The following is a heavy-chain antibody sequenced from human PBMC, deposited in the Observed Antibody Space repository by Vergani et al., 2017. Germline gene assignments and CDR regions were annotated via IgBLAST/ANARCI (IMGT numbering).Heavy chain of an antibody. CDR2: IYYSGST. CDR1: GGSISSSSYY. V-gene: IGHV4-39*01. CDR3: ARFPSRVLVFDAFDI. D-gene: IGHD2-8*01. Sequence: QLQLQESGPGLVKPSETLSLTCTVSGGSISSSSYYWGWIRQPPGKGLEWIGSIYYSGSTYYNPSLKSRVTISVDTSKNQFSLKLSSVTAADTAVYYCARFPSRVLVFDAFDIWGQGTMVTVSS. J-gene: IGHJ3*02.